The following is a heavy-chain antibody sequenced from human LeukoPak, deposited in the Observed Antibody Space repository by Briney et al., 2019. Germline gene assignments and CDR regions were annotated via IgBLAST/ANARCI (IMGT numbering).Heavy chain of an antibody. CDR1: GYTFTSYD. V-gene: IGHV1-8*01. J-gene: IGHJ4*02. D-gene: IGHD5-12*01. Sequence: ASVKVSCKASGYTFTSYDINWVRQATGQGLEWMGWMNPNNGNTGYAQKFQGRVTMTRNTSISTAYMELSSLRSEDTAVYYCARGVYSGYDRDYWGQGTLVTVSS. CDR2: MNPNNGNT. CDR3: ARGVYSGYDRDY.